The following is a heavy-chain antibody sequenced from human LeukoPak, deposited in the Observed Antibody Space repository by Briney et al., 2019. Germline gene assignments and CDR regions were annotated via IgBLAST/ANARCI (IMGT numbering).Heavy chain of an antibody. V-gene: IGHV2-5*02. Sequence: SGPTLVNPTQTLTLTCTFSGFSLSTSGVGVGWIRQPPGKALEWLAVIYWDDDKRHSPSLKSRLTITKDTSKDQVVLTMPNMDPVDTATYYCAHKEYYALGSLGDSFDYWGQGTLVTVSS. CDR1: GFSLSTSGVG. CDR3: AHKEYYALGSLGDSFDY. D-gene: IGHD3-10*01. J-gene: IGHJ4*02. CDR2: IYWDDDK.